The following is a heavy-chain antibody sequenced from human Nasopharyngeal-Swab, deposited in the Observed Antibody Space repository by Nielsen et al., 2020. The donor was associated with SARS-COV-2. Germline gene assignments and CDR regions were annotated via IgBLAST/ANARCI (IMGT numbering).Heavy chain of an antibody. CDR1: GYSFTSYW. V-gene: IGHV5-10-1*01. CDR2: IDPSDSYT. D-gene: IGHD2-21*02. J-gene: IGHJ3*02. CDR3: ARHGMGDCGGDCLSDAFDI. Sequence: GESLTISCKGSGYSFTSYWISWVRQMPGKGLEWMGRIDPSDSYTNYSPSFQGHVTISADKSISTAYLQWSSLKASDTAMYYCARHGMGDCGGDCLSDAFDIWGQGTMVTVSS.